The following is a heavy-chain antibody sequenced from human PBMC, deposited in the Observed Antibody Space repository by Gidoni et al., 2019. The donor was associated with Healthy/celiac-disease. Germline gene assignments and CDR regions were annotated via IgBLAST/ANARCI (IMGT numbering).Heavy chain of an antibody. CDR2: IIPIFGTA. V-gene: IGHV1-69*01. CDR3: ARETCSGGSCGMISGWFDP. CDR1: GGTFSSYA. J-gene: IGHJ5*02. Sequence: QVQLVRSGAEVKKPGSSVKVSCKASGGTFSSYAISWVRQAPGQGLEWMGGIIPIFGTANYAQKFQGRVTITADESTSTAYMELSSLRSEDTAVYYCARETCSGGSCGMISGWFDPWGQGTLVTVSS. D-gene: IGHD2-15*01.